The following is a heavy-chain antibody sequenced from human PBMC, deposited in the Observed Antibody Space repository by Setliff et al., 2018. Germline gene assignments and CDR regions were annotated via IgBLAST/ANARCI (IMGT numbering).Heavy chain of an antibody. Sequence: SETLSLTCTVSGGSISSYYWSWIRQPPGKGLEWIGEINHSGSTNYNQSLKSRVTLSVDTSKNQFSLQLTSVTAADTAIYYCARHVGIRGRGYNYYYYYMDVWGKGTTVTVSS. J-gene: IGHJ6*03. CDR2: INHSGST. CDR3: ARHVGIRGRGYNYYYYYMDV. D-gene: IGHD3-10*01. CDR1: GGSISSYY. V-gene: IGHV4-34*01.